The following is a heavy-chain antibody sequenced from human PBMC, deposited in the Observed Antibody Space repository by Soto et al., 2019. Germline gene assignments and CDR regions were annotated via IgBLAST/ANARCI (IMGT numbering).Heavy chain of an antibody. Sequence: SETLSLTCTVSGGSISSYYWSWIRQPPGKGLEWIGYIYYSGSTNYNPSLKSRVTISVDTSKNQFSLKLSSVTAADTAVYYCARVVEGYCSGGSCYTGGWFDPWGQGTLVTVSS. CDR1: GGSISSYY. V-gene: IGHV4-59*01. CDR2: IYYSGST. J-gene: IGHJ5*02. CDR3: ARVVEGYCSGGSCYTGGWFDP. D-gene: IGHD2-15*01.